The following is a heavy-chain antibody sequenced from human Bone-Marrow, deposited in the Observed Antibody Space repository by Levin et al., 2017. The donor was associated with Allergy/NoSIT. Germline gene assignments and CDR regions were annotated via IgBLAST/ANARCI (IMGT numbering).Heavy chain of an antibody. Sequence: KASETLSLTCDVSGDSMSGGDYFWTWIRQTPEKGLEYIGHISYNGNAHYHPSFMSRLDISIDTSKNHFSLTLTSVTSADTAVYYCAREINWNFYSGWFDPWGPGTLVTVTS. CDR2: ISYNGNA. CDR3: AREINWNFYSGWFDP. D-gene: IGHD1-1*01. CDR1: GDSMSGGDYF. V-gene: IGHV4-30-4*01. J-gene: IGHJ5*02.